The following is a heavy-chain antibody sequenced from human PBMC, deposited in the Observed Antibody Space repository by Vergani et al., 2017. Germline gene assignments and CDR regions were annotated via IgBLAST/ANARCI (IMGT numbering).Heavy chain of an antibody. V-gene: IGHV1-69*09. CDR1: GYTFTGYY. D-gene: IGHD2-2*02. Sequence: QVQLVQSGAEVKKPGASVKVSCKASGYTFTGYYMHWVRQAPGQGLEWMGRIIPILGIANYAQKFQGRVTITADKSTSTAYMELSSLRSEDTAVYYCARVGCSSTSCYTSYYYYGMDVWGQGTTVTVSS. CDR2: IIPILGIA. J-gene: IGHJ6*02. CDR3: ARVGCSSTSCYTSYYYYGMDV.